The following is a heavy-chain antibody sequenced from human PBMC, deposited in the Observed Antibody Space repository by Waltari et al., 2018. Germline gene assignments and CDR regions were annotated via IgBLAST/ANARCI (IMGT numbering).Heavy chain of an antibody. J-gene: IGHJ4*02. CDR2: IYYSGST. D-gene: IGHD2-15*01. Sequence: QVQLQESGPGLVKPSETLSLTCTVSGGSISSYSWIWIRQPPGKGLEWIGYIYYSGSTNYNPSLKSRVTISVDTSKNQFSLKLSSVTAADTAVYYCARALIVAISPFDYWGQGTLVTVSS. V-gene: IGHV4-59*01. CDR3: ARALIVAISPFDY. CDR1: GGSISSYS.